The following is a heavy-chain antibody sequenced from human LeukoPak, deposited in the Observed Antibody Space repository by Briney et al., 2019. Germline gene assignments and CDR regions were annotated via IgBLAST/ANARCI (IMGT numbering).Heavy chain of an antibody. Sequence: PGESLTLSCAASGFTVSSNYKSCPRHPPERGLEYGSGIYSDGRAFYVDCVKGRFTISRDNSKNTLYLQMNSLRAEDTAVYYCVTIVPDVVATLTFDYWGEGTLVTVSS. V-gene: IGHV3-66*01. CDR2: IYSDGRA. CDR1: GFTVSSNY. J-gene: IGHJ4*02. CDR3: VTIVPDVVATLTFDY. D-gene: IGHD2-15*01.